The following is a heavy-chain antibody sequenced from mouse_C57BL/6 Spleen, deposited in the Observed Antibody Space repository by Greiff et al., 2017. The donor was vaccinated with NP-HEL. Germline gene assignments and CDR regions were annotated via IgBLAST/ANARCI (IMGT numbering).Heavy chain of an antibody. CDR3: ARSTQLRPFYFDY. CDR2: IYPGDGDT. CDR1: GYAFSSYW. J-gene: IGHJ2*01. D-gene: IGHD3-2*02. V-gene: IGHV1-80*01. Sequence: VQLQQSGAELVKPGASVKISCKASGYAFSSYWMNWVKQRPGKGLEWIGQIYPGDGDTNYNGKFKGKATLTADKSSSTAYMQLSSLTSEDSAVYFCARSTQLRPFYFDYWGQGTTLTVSS.